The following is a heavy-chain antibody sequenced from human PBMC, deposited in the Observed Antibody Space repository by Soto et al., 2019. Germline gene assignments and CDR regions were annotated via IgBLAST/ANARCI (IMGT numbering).Heavy chain of an antibody. D-gene: IGHD2-2*01. CDR2: ISAYNGNT. Sequence: ASVKVSCKASGYTFTSYGISWVRQAPGQGLEWMGWISAYNGNTNYAQKLQGRVTMTTDTSTSTAYMELRSLRSDDTAVYYCARDGGKTQLLSEGFAPWGKGPLVTVS. J-gene: IGHJ5*02. CDR1: GYTFTSYG. CDR3: ARDGGKTQLLSEGFAP. V-gene: IGHV1-18*01.